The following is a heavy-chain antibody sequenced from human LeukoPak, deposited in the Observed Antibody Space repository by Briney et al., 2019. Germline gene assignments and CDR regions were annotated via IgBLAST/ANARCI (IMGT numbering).Heavy chain of an antibody. CDR1: GFTFSSYW. D-gene: IGHD6-13*01. V-gene: IGHV3-7*01. CDR2: IKQDGSEK. CDR3: ARDPAAGFDY. J-gene: IGHJ4*02. Sequence: GGSLSLFCAASGFTFSSYWMSWVRQARGEGLEWVANIKQDGSEKHYVDSVKGRFTISRDNAKNSLYLQMHSLRAEDTAVYYCARDPAAGFDYWGQGTLVTVSS.